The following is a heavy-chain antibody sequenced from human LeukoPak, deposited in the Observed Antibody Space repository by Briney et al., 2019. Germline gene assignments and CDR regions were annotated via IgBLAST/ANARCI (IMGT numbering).Heavy chain of an antibody. J-gene: IGHJ4*02. V-gene: IGHV3-23*01. CDR2: ISGSGGST. Sequence: GGPLRLSCAASGFTFSSYAMSWVRQAPGKGLEWVSTISGSGGSTYYADSVKGRFTISRDNSKNMLYLQVNSLRAEDTAVYLCAKDGSRGGGTSWHFDYWGQGTLVTVSS. CDR1: GFTFSSYA. D-gene: IGHD1-26*01. CDR3: AKDGSRGGGTSWHFDY.